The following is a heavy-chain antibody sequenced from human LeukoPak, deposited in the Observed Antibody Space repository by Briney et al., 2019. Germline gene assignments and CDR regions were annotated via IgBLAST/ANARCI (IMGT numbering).Heavy chain of an antibody. CDR1: GFTFGRYW. CDR3: VRVFRDYVEAFDI. D-gene: IGHD4-17*01. J-gene: IGHJ3*02. V-gene: IGHV3-7*01. CDR2: TNQAGSEK. Sequence: GGSLRLSCTASGFTFGRYWMSWVRQAPGKGLEWVANTNQAGSEKQYVDSVKGRVSISRDNAQSSLFLQMNSLRAEDTAIYYCVRVFRDYVEAFDIWGQGTMVTVSS.